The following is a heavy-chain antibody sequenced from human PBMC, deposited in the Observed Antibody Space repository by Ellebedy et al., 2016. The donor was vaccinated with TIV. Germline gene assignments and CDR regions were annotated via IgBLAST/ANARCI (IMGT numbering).Heavy chain of an antibody. J-gene: IGHJ4*02. V-gene: IGHV3-23*01. D-gene: IGHD5-12*01. CDR3: AKDYGGYGDYFDY. CDR2: ISGSGAGT. Sequence: GESLKISCAASGFTFRTYDMSWARQAPGKGLEWVSSISGSGAGTYYADSVKGRFTISRDNSKNTLYLQMNSLRTEDTAVYYCAKDYGGYGDYFDYWGQGTLVTVSS. CDR1: GFTFRTYD.